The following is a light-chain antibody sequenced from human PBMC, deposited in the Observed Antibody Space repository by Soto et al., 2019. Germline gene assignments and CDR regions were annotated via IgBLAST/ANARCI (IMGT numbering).Light chain of an antibody. J-gene: IGKJ1*01. CDR3: QQYNNWPRP. CDR2: GAS. V-gene: IGKV3-15*01. Sequence: EIVMTQSPATLSVSPGERATLSCRASQSISSNIAWYQQKPGQAPRLLIYGASTRATDIPARFSGSGSGTEFTLTITSLQSEDSAVYYCQQYNNWPRPFGQGTTVEI. CDR1: QSISSN.